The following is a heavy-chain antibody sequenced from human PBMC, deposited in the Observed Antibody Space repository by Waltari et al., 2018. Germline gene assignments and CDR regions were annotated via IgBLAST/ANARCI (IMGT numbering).Heavy chain of an antibody. V-gene: IGHV4-34*01. J-gene: IGHJ4*02. CDR2: INHSGST. D-gene: IGHD5-18*01. Sequence: QVQLQQWGAGLLKPSETLSLTCAVYGGSFSGYYWSWIRQPPGKGLEWIGEINHSGSTNYNPSLKSRVTISVDTSKNQFSLKLSSVTAADTAVYYCARGLEVPRAIQLWLPPLYYWGQGTLVTVSS. CDR1: GGSFSGYY. CDR3: ARGLEVPRAIQLWLPPLYY.